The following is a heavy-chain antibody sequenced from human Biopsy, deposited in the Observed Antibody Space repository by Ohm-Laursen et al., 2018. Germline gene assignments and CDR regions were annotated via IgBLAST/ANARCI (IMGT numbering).Heavy chain of an antibody. J-gene: IGHJ1*01. Sequence: SVKVSCKAPGGTFSNYGVNWVRQAPGQGLEWLGGNIPILGTGNYAQKFQDRVTVAADTSTSTATMELRGLRSDDTAVYYRATKLTGYFHHWGQGTLVIVSS. CDR3: ATKLTGYFHH. D-gene: IGHD3-9*01. CDR1: GGTFSNYG. V-gene: IGHV1-69*06. CDR2: NIPILGTG.